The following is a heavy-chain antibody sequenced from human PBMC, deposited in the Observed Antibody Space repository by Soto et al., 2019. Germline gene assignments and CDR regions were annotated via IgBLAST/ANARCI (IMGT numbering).Heavy chain of an antibody. V-gene: IGHV1-2*04. D-gene: IGHD2-15*01. J-gene: IGHJ3*02. CDR1: GYTFTGYY. CDR3: ARNPSVGGYCSGGSCYGYGAPNAFDI. Sequence: ASVKVPCKASGYTFTGYYMHWVRQAPGQGLEWMGWINPKSGGTNYAQKFQGWVTMTRDTSISTAYMELSSLRSDDTAVYYCARNPSVGGYCSGGSCYGYGAPNAFDIWGQGTMVTVSS. CDR2: INPKSGGT.